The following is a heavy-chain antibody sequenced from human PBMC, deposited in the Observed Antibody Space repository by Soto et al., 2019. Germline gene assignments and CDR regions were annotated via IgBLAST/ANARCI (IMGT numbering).Heavy chain of an antibody. CDR2: IWYDGSNK. D-gene: IGHD5-12*01. Sequence: GGSLRLSCAASGFTFSSYGMHWVRQAPGKGLEWVAVIWYDGSNKYYADSVKGRFTISRDNSKNTLYLQMNSLRAEDTAVYYCAREPSGYGEPLDYWGQGTLVTVSS. CDR3: AREPSGYGEPLDY. J-gene: IGHJ4*02. V-gene: IGHV3-33*01. CDR1: GFTFSSYG.